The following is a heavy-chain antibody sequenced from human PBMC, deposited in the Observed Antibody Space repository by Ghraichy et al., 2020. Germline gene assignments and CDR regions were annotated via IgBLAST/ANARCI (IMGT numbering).Heavy chain of an antibody. CDR3: ARGSVYCTDGICFGKRPTLDP. D-gene: IGHD2-8*01. J-gene: IGHJ5*02. Sequence: SETLSLTCTVSGDSVSSDTYYWSWIRQSPGKGLEWIGYIYNSGSTNYNFSLKSRVTISVDTSKNQFSLKLSAATAADTAVYFCARGSVYCTDGICFGKRPTLDPWGQGTLVTVSS. V-gene: IGHV4-61*01. CDR1: GDSVSSDTYY. CDR2: IYNSGST.